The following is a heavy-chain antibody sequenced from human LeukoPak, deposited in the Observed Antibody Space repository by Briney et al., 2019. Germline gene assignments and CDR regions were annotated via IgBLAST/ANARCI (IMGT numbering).Heavy chain of an antibody. Sequence: ASVKVSCKASGYTFTSYGISWVRQAPGQGLEWMGWISAYNSNTNYAQKLQGRVTMTTDTSTSTAYMELRSLRSDDTAVYYCARDGDCSGGSCFWSAGFYYYYYGMDVWGKGTTVTVSS. CDR2: ISAYNSNT. J-gene: IGHJ6*04. CDR1: GYTFTSYG. CDR3: ARDGDCSGGSCFWSAGFYYYYYGMDV. V-gene: IGHV1-18*04. D-gene: IGHD2-15*01.